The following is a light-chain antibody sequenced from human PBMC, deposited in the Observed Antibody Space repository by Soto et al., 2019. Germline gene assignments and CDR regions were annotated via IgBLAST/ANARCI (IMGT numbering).Light chain of an antibody. Sequence: EIVLAQSPATLSLSPGERATLSCMASQSVSIYLAWYQQKPGQAPRLLIYDASNRATGIPDRFSGSGSGTDFTLTISRLEPEDFAMYYCQQYGGSPWTFGQGTKVDIK. V-gene: IGKV3-20*01. CDR3: QQYGGSPWT. J-gene: IGKJ1*01. CDR1: QSVSIY. CDR2: DAS.